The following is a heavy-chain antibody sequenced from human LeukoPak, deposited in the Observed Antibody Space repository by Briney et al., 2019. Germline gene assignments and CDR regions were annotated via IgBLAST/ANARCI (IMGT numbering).Heavy chain of an antibody. CDR1: EFTFSNFG. J-gene: IGHJ4*02. CDR3: AQWSRYFDY. V-gene: IGHV3-30*12. Sequence: GGSLRLSCASSEFTFSNFGMHWVRQAPGEGLEWVAFMTYDGRNKFYADSVKGRFTISRDNSKNTLYLQMNSLRAEDTALYFCAQWSRYFDYWGQGTLVTVSS. D-gene: IGHD1-26*01. CDR2: MTYDGRNK.